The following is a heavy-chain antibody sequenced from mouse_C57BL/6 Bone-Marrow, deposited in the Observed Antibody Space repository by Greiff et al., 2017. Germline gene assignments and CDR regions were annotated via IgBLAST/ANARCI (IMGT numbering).Heavy chain of an antibody. V-gene: IGHV1-69*01. CDR3: AREVLWDTWFAY. D-gene: IGHD4-1*01. CDR2: MDSSDSYT. J-gene: IGHJ3*01. Sequence: QVQLQQPGAELVMPGASVKLSCQASGYTFTSYWMHWVKQRPGQGLEWIGEMDSSDSYTNYNQTFKGKSTLTVDKSSSPAYMQLVSLSSEDSAVYYCAREVLWDTWFAYWGQGTLVTVSA. CDR1: GYTFTSYW.